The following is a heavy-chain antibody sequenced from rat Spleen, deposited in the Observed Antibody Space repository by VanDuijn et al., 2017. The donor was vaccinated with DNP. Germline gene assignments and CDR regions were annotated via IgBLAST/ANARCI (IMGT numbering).Heavy chain of an antibody. J-gene: IGHJ4*01. Sequence: EVQLVESGGGLVQPGRSLKLSCAASGFTFSDYNMAWVRQAPTKGLEWVASISTVGGNTYYRDSVKGRFTISRDNAKSTLYLQMDSLRSEDTATYYCTHNYGGVMDAWGQGASVTVSS. D-gene: IGHD1-11*01. CDR2: ISTVGGNT. V-gene: IGHV5S23*01. CDR1: GFTFSDYN. CDR3: THNYGGVMDA.